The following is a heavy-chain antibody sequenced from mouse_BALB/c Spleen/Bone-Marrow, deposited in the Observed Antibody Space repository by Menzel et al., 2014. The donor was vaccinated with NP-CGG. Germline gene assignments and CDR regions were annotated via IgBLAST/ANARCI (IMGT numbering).Heavy chain of an antibody. CDR1: GFTFSDFY. CDR2: SRNRAKYYTT. V-gene: IGHV7-1*02. Sequence: EVKFQESGGGLVQPGDSLRLSCATSGFTFSDFYMDWVRQPPGKRLEWIATSRNRAKYYTTEYSASVKGRFIVSRDTSQSVLYLQMNALRAEDTAIYYCARDVGYGNYFVYWGQGTLVTVSA. D-gene: IGHD2-10*02. J-gene: IGHJ3*01. CDR3: ARDVGYGNYFVY.